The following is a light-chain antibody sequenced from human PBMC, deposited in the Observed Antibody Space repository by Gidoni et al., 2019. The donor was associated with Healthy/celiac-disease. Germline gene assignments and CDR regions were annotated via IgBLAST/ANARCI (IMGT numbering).Light chain of an antibody. Sequence: VLTQSPATLSLSPVERATLSCRASQRVSSYLAWYQQKPGQAPRLLIYDASNRATGIPARFSGSGSGTDFTLTISSLEPEDFAVYYCQQRSNWPPTFGQXTRLEIK. CDR1: QRVSSY. CDR2: DAS. CDR3: QQRSNWPPT. V-gene: IGKV3-11*01. J-gene: IGKJ5*01.